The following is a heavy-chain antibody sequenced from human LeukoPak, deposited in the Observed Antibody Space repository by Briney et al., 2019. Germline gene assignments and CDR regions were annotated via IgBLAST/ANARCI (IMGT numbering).Heavy chain of an antibody. CDR1: GVSISSGSNY. CDR2: IYSSGNT. Sequence: SETLSLTCSVSGVSISSGSNYWGWIRQPPGKTLEWIGSIYSSGNTYYNPSLKSRVTISVDTSKNQFSLKLSSVTAADTAVYYCARETYYDFWSGYYLGGGGYYFDYWGQGTLVTVSS. J-gene: IGHJ4*02. V-gene: IGHV4-39*07. CDR3: ARETYYDFWSGYYLGGGGYYFDY. D-gene: IGHD3-3*01.